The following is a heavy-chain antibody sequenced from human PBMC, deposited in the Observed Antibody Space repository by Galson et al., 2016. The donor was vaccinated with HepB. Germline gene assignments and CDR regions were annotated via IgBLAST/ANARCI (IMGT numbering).Heavy chain of an antibody. V-gene: IGHV3-48*03. CDR1: GFSFSSYE. CDR2: ISGGGETT. D-gene: IGHD1-26*01. Sequence: SLRLSCAASGFSFSSYEMNWVCQAPGKGLEWVAYISGGGETTYYADSVRGRFTISRDNARDSVFLQMTSLRVEDTARYYCARDALGTWDLTTWGQGTLVSVSS. CDR3: ARDALGTWDLTT. J-gene: IGHJ1*01.